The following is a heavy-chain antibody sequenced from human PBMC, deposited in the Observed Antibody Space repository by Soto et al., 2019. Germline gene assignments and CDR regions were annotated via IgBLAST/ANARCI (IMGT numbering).Heavy chain of an antibody. D-gene: IGHD5-12*01. V-gene: IGHV3-21*01. J-gene: IGHJ4*02. Sequence: GGSLRLSCAASGFTFSSYSMNWVRQAPGKGLEWVSSISSSSSYIYYADSVKGRFTISRDNAKNSLYLQMNSLRAEDTAVYYCARQKISLRGYSGYAFDYWGQGTLVTVSS. CDR1: GFTFSSYS. CDR2: ISSSSSYI. CDR3: ARQKISLRGYSGYAFDY.